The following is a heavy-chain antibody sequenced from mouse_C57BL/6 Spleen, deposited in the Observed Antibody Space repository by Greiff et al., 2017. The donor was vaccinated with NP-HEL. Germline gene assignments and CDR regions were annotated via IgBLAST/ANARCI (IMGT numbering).Heavy chain of an antibody. Sequence: EVQVVESGEGLVKPGGSLKLSCAASGFTFSSYAMSWVRQTPEKRLEWVAYISSGGDYIYYADTVKGRFTIPRDNARKTLYLQMSSLKSEDTAMYYCTRDSGSTLCAMDYWGQGTSVTVSS. CDR2: ISSGGDYI. V-gene: IGHV5-9-1*02. CDR3: TRDSGSTLCAMDY. CDR1: GFTFSSYA. D-gene: IGHD6-5*01. J-gene: IGHJ4*01.